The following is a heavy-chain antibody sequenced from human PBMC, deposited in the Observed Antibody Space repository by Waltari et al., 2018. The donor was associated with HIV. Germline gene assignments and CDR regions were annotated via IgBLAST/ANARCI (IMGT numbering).Heavy chain of an antibody. D-gene: IGHD5-18*01. Sequence: QVQPVQSGAEVTKPGSPVKVSCMAAGGPFSTPAINWVRQATGQGLEWMGGIIPIFGSPNYAQKFQGRVTITADESTSTVYMKLSSLRSEDTAVYYCASASRDTAMGAFDIWGQGTMVTVSS. J-gene: IGHJ3*02. CDR1: GGPFSTPA. CDR3: ASASRDTAMGAFDI. CDR2: IIPIFGSP. V-gene: IGHV1-69*01.